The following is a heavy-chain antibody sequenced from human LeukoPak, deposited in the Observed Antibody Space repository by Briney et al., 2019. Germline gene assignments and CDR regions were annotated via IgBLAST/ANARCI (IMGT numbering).Heavy chain of an antibody. V-gene: IGHV1-18*01. D-gene: IGHD1-26*01. Sequence: ASVKVSCKASGYTFTSYGISWVRQAPGQGLEWMGWISAYNGDTNYAQNLQGRVTMTTDTSTSTVNMELSSLRSEDTAVYYCARAQGSYYHYYMDVWGKGTTVTVSS. J-gene: IGHJ6*03. CDR3: ARAQGSYYHYYMDV. CDR2: ISAYNGDT. CDR1: GYTFTSYG.